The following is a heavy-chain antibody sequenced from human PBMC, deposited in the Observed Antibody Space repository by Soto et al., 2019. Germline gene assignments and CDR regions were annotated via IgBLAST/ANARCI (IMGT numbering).Heavy chain of an antibody. CDR3: AKDSSLDQLVLMVYAGLGYYGMDV. Sequence: PGGSLRLSCAASGFTFSSYAMSWVRQAPGKGLEWVAVISYDGSNKYYADSVKGRFTISRDNSKNTLYLQMNSLRAEDTAVYYCAKDSSLDQLVLMVYAGLGYYGMDVWGQGTTVTVSS. J-gene: IGHJ6*02. V-gene: IGHV3-30*18. CDR2: ISYDGSNK. D-gene: IGHD2-8*01. CDR1: GFTFSSYA.